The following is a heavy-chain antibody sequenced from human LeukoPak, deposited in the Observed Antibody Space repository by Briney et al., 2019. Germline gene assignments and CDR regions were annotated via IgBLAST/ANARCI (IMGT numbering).Heavy chain of an antibody. D-gene: IGHD3-10*01. V-gene: IGHV3-11*04. Sequence: GGSLRLSCAASGFTFTDYYMSWIRQAPGKGLEWISYIGDSGSPIYYADSVKGRFTISRDNAKNSLYLQMNNLRAEDTAVYYCARDAKGDYYGSGSYLHPDYWGQGTLVTVSS. J-gene: IGHJ4*02. CDR3: ARDAKGDYYGSGSYLHPDY. CDR1: GFTFTDYY. CDR2: IGDSGSPI.